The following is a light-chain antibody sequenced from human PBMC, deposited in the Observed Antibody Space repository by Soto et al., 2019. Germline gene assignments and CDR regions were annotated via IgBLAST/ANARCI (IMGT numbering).Light chain of an antibody. CDR3: QQYASSPLT. Sequence: EIELTQSPGTLSLSPGERATLSCRASQSVSSSYLAWYQQKPGQAPRLLIYDASSRATGIPDRFSGSRSGTDFTLTISRLQPEDFAVYYCQQYASSPLTFGGGTKVEL. CDR1: QSVSSSY. J-gene: IGKJ4*01. V-gene: IGKV3-20*01. CDR2: DAS.